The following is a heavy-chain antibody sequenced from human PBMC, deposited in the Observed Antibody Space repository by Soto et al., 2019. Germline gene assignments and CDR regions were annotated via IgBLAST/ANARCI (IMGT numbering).Heavy chain of an antibody. J-gene: IGHJ4*02. CDR2: IYPGDSDT. CDR3: ARSFRYCSSTSCYPQPPSDY. Sequence: PGESLKISCKGSGYSFTSYWIGWVRQMPGKGLEWMGIIYPGDSDTRYSPSFQGQVTISADKSISTAYLQWSSLKASDTAMYYCARSFRYCSSTSCYPQPPSDYWGQGTLVTVSS. D-gene: IGHD2-2*01. CDR1: GYSFTSYW. V-gene: IGHV5-51*01.